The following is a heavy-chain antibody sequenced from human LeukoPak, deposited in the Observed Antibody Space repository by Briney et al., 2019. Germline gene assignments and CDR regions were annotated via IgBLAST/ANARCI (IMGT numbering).Heavy chain of an antibody. CDR1: GDSISNYY. J-gene: IGHJ2*01. V-gene: IGHV4-4*07. CDR2: IYTSGST. CDR3: ARDSRSSSIWYFDL. Sequence: SETLSLTCTVSGDSISNYYWSWIRQPAGKGLEWIGRIYTSGSTNYNPSLKSRLTMSVDTSKNQFPLKLSSVTAADTATYYCARDSRSSSIWYFDLWGRGTLVTVSS. D-gene: IGHD6-6*01.